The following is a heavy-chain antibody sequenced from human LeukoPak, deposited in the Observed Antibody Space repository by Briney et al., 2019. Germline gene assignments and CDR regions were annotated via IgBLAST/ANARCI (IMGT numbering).Heavy chain of an antibody. J-gene: IGHJ4*02. CDR1: GFTFSNYW. CDR2: IKPDGSEK. CDR3: ARDGYCSGGSCYRGFGY. Sequence: GGSLRLSCAASGFTFSNYWMTWVRQAPGQGLEWVANIKPDGSEKFYVDSVKGRFTISRDNAKNSLYLQMNSLRAEDTAVYYCARDGYCSGGSCYRGFGYWGQGTLVTVSS. D-gene: IGHD2-15*01. V-gene: IGHV3-7*03.